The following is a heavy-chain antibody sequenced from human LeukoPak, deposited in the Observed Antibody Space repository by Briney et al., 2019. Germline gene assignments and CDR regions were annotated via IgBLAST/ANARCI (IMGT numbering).Heavy chain of an antibody. Sequence: ASVKVSCKASGYTFTDYYMHWVRQAPGQGLEWVGWFNPNSGGTNYAQKFQGRVTMTGDTSMSTAYMELSRLKSDDTAVYYCARVNGDSSSWYRHYWGQGTLVTVSS. V-gene: IGHV1-2*02. CDR2: FNPNSGGT. CDR1: GYTFTDYY. CDR3: ARVNGDSSSWYRHY. D-gene: IGHD6-13*01. J-gene: IGHJ4*02.